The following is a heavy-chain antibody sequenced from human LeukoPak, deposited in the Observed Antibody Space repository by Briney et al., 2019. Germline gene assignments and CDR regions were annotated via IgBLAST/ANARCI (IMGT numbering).Heavy chain of an antibody. CDR3: ARDEGSYYSSFDY. D-gene: IGHD1-26*01. CDR2: ISYDGSNK. V-gene: IGHV3-30-3*01. J-gene: IGHJ4*02. Sequence: GVSLRLSCAASGFTFSSYAMHWVRQAPGKGLEWVAVISYDGSNKYYADSVKGRFTISRDNSKNTLYLQMNSLRAEDTAVYYCARDEGSYYSSFDYWGQGTLVTVSS. CDR1: GFTFSSYA.